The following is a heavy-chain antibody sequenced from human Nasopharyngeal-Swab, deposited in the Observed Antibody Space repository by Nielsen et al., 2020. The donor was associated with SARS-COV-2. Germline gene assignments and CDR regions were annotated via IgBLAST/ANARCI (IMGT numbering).Heavy chain of an antibody. CDR2: ISSRSSNI. V-gene: IGHV3-48*01. Sequence: GESLKISCAASGFTFSSYSMSWVRQAPGKGLEWVSYISSRSSNIFYADSVKGRFTISRDDSKNTAFLQMDSLKTEDTALYYCTTDFYFDYWGQGTLVTVSS. CDR3: TTDFYFDY. CDR1: GFTFSSYS. J-gene: IGHJ4*02.